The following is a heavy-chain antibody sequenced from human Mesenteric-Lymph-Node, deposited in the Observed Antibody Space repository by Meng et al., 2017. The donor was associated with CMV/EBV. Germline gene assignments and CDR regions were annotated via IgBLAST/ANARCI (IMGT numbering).Heavy chain of an antibody. CDR2: ISSSSTFI. CDR3: AMGYCSSTSCSPPDY. V-gene: IGHV3-21*01. J-gene: IGHJ4*02. D-gene: IGHD2-2*01. Sequence: GESLKISCAASGFTFNTYNMNWVRQAPGKGLEWVSSISSSSTFIYYADSMKGRFTISRDNAKNSLYLQMNSLRADDTAVYYCAMGYCSSTSCSPPDYWGQGTLVTVSS. CDR1: GFTFNTYN.